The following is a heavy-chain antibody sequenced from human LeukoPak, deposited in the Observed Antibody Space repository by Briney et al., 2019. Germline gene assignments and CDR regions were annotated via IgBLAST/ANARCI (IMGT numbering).Heavy chain of an antibody. V-gene: IGHV4-34*01. CDR1: GGSFSGYY. J-gene: IGHJ4*02. CDR2: INHSGST. Sequence: SETLSLTCAVYGGSFSGYYWSWIRQPPGKGLEWIGEINHSGSTNYNPSLKSRVTISVDTSKNQLSLKLSSVTAADTAVYYCARVRGRYWNYVLYFDYWGQGTLVTVSS. CDR3: ARVRGRYWNYVLYFDY. D-gene: IGHD1-7*01.